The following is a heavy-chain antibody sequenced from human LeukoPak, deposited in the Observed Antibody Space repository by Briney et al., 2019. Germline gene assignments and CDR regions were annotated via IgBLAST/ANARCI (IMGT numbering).Heavy chain of an antibody. J-gene: IGHJ4*02. CDR3: ARGYCTNGVCSSDYFDY. V-gene: IGHV4-31*03. CDR1: GGSISSGGYY. CDR2: IYNSGST. Sequence: KTSETLSLTCTVSGGSISSGGYYCNWIRQHPGKGLEWIGYIYNSGSTYYNPSLKSRSTISLDTSKNQISLKLSSVIAADTAVYYCARGYCTNGVCSSDYFDYWGQGTLVTVSS. D-gene: IGHD2-8*01.